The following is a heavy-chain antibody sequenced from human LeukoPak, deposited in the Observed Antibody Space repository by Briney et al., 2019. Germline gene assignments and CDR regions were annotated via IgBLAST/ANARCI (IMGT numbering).Heavy chain of an antibody. J-gene: IGHJ4*02. D-gene: IGHD3-10*01. Sequence: SETLSLXCTVSGGSISSGSYYWSWIRQPAGKGLEWIGRIYTSGSTNYNPSLKSRVTISVDTSKNQFSLKLSSVTAADTAVYYCASRVTKYGSGSYYFDYWGQGTLVTVSS. CDR1: GGSISSGSYY. CDR3: ASRVTKYGSGSYYFDY. CDR2: IYTSGST. V-gene: IGHV4-61*02.